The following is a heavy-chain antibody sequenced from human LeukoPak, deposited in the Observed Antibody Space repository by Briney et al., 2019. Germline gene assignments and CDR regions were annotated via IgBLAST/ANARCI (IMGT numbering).Heavy chain of an antibody. D-gene: IGHD6-13*01. Sequence: SETLSLTCAVYGGSFSGYYWSWIRQPPGKGLEWIGEINHSGSTNYNPSLKSRVTISVDTSKNQFSLKLSSVTAADTAVYYCAKDRAGIAAAGRPYFDYWGQGTLVTVSS. CDR2: INHSGST. J-gene: IGHJ4*02. V-gene: IGHV4-34*01. CDR1: GGSFSGYY. CDR3: AKDRAGIAAAGRPYFDY.